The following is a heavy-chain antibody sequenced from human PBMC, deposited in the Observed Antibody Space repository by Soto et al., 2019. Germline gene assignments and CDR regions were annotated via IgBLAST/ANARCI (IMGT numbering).Heavy chain of an antibody. V-gene: IGHV3-21*01. J-gene: IGHJ3*01. CDR1: GFTLSTYS. CDR3: ARDSLSGSYYPNAFDV. CDR2: ISTTSSYI. D-gene: IGHD1-26*01. Sequence: EVQLVESGGGLVKPGGSLRLSCAASGFTLSTYSMNWVRQAPGKGLEWVSYISTTSSYIYYADSVKGRFTLSRDNAKSSVYLQMSSLRAEDTAVYYCARDSLSGSYYPNAFDVWGQGTMVTVSS.